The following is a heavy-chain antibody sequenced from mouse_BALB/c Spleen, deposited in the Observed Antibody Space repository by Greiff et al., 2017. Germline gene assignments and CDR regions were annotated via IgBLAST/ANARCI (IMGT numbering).Heavy chain of an antibody. D-gene: IGHD2-5*01. CDR2: ISSGGST. CDR1: GFTFSSYA. V-gene: IGHV5-6-5*01. J-gene: IGHJ4*01. Sequence: EVQRVESGGGLVKPGGSLKLSCAASGFTFSSYAMSWVRQTPEKRLEWVASISSGGSTYYPDSVKGRFTISRDNARNILYLQMSSLRSEDTAMYYCAKDSNLYAMDYWGQGTSVTVSS. CDR3: AKDSNLYAMDY.